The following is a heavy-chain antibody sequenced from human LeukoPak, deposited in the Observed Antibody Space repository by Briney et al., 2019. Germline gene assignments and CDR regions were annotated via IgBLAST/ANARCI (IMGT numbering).Heavy chain of an antibody. Sequence: SETLSLTCTVSGGSISSNYWSWIRQPPGKGLEWIGYIYYNGNTNYNPSLNSRVTISVDTSKNQFSLKLSSVSAADTAVYYCARLPSQYHDYWGQGTLVTVSS. J-gene: IGHJ4*02. V-gene: IGHV4-59*08. CDR2: IYYNGNT. CDR1: GGSISSNY. D-gene: IGHD2-2*01. CDR3: ARLPSQYHDY.